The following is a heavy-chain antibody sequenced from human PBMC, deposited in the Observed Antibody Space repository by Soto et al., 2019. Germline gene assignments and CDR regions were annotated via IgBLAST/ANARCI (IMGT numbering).Heavy chain of an antibody. V-gene: IGHV5-51*01. Sequence: LGESLKISCKHSGFNFPTFWIAWVRQMPGKGLEGMGTIYPDDSDTRYSPSFQGQVTISADKSIQTAYLQWGSLKASDSALYYCSRGKYSRPRGCLDFWGQGTPLTRSS. D-gene: IGHD4-4*01. CDR1: GFNFPTFW. CDR3: SRGKYSRPRGCLDF. CDR2: IYPDDSDT. J-gene: IGHJ4*02.